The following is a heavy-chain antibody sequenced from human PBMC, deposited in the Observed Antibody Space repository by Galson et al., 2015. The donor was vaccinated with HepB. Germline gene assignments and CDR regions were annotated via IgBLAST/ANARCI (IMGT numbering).Heavy chain of an antibody. D-gene: IGHD1-7*01. J-gene: IGHJ4*02. Sequence: SLRLSCAASGFTFDNFAMHWVRQAPEKGLEWVAHIKQDGSEVYYVDFVKGRFTISRDNAKDSLYLQMNSLRAEDTAVYYCARDAGTNINYNYFDYWGQGTLVIVSS. V-gene: IGHV3-7*01. CDR3: ARDAGTNINYNYFDY. CDR1: GFTFDNFA. CDR2: IKQDGSEV.